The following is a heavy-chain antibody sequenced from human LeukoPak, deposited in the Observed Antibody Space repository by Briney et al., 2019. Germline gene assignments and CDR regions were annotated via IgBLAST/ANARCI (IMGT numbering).Heavy chain of an antibody. CDR3: ARDPVAAAGNDAFDI. V-gene: IGHV4-4*07. D-gene: IGHD6-13*01. Sequence: PSETLSLTCTVSGGSISSYYWSWLRQPAGKGLEWLGRIYTSGSTNYNPSLKSRVTMSVDTSKNQFSLKLSSVTAADTAVYYCARDPVAAAGNDAFDIWGQGAMVTVSS. J-gene: IGHJ3*02. CDR1: GGSISSYY. CDR2: IYTSGST.